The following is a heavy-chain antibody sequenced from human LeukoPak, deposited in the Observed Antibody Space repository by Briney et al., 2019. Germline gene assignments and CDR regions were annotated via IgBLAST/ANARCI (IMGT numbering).Heavy chain of an antibody. CDR3: TERDAVGFDS. CDR2: IVYDGSDK. Sequence: GGSLRLSCAASGFIFGTYGMHWVRQAPGKGLEWVALIVYDGSDKYYADSVRGRFTISRDNSKNTVYLQMNSLRPEDTAVYYCTERDAVGFDSWGRGTLVTVSS. J-gene: IGHJ4*02. V-gene: IGHV3-30*02. D-gene: IGHD3-16*01. CDR1: GFIFGTYG.